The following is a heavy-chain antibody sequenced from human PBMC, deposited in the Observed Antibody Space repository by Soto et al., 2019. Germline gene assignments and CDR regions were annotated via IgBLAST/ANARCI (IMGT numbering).Heavy chain of an antibody. D-gene: IGHD6-13*01. V-gene: IGHV4-61*05. CDR1: GGSISSSSYY. J-gene: IGHJ4*02. Sequence: SETLSLTCTVSGGSISSSSYYWSWIRQPPGKGLEWIGEINHSGSTNYNPSLKSRVTISVDTSKNQFSLKLSSVTAADTAVYYCARRYGSSFDYWGQGTLVTVSS. CDR3: ARRYGSSFDY. CDR2: INHSGST.